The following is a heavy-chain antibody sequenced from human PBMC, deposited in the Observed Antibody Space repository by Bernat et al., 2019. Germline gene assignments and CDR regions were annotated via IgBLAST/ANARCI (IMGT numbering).Heavy chain of an antibody. Sequence: EVQLLESGGGLVQPGGSLRLSCAASGFTFSSYAMSWVRQAPGKGLEWVSGISGSGGSTFYADSVRGRFTFSRDNSKNTLYLQMNSLRAEDTAVYHCAKAPYDFWTGRYYVDYWGQGTLVTVSS. CDR3: AKAPYDFWTGRYYVDY. CDR2: ISGSGGST. D-gene: IGHD3-3*01. V-gene: IGHV3-23*01. CDR1: GFTFSSYA. J-gene: IGHJ4*02.